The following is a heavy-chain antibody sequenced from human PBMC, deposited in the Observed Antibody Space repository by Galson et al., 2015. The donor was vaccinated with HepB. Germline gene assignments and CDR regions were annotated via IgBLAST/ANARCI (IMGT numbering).Heavy chain of an antibody. D-gene: IGHD4-17*01. CDR1: GFTFSSYS. Sequence: SLRLSCAASGFTFSSYSMNWVRQAPGKGLEWVSYISSSSSTIYYADSVKGRFTISRDNAKNSLYLQMDSLRDEDTAVYYCARDEYGGYSHEYFQHWGQGTLVTVSS. CDR2: ISSSSSTI. J-gene: IGHJ1*01. V-gene: IGHV3-48*02. CDR3: ARDEYGGYSHEYFQH.